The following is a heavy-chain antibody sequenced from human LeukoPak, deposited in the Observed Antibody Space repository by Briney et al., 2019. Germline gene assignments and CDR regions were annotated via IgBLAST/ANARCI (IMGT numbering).Heavy chain of an antibody. J-gene: IGHJ4*02. V-gene: IGHV3-33*01. CDR3: ARALVLGAHDY. Sequence: PGGSLRLSCAASGFTFSSYGMHWVRQAPGKGLEWVAVIWYDGCNKYYADSVKGRFTISRDNSKNTLYLQMNSLRAEDTAVYYCARALVLGAHDYWGQGTLVTVSS. CDR2: IWYDGCNK. CDR1: GFTFSSYG. D-gene: IGHD1-26*01.